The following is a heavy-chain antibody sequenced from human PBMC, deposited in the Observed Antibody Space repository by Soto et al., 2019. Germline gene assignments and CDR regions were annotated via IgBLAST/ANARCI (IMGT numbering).Heavy chain of an antibody. Sequence: QVQLVQSGAEVKKPGASVKVSCKASGYTFTSYGFSWVRQAPGQGLEWMGWISTYNGNTNYAQKLQGRVTMTTDTSTSTAYMELRGLRSDDTAVYYCARAGSGAAYYYHGLEVWGQGATVTVSS. CDR1: GYTFTSYG. D-gene: IGHD6-25*01. V-gene: IGHV1-18*04. CDR3: ARAGSGAAYYYHGLEV. J-gene: IGHJ6*02. CDR2: ISTYNGNT.